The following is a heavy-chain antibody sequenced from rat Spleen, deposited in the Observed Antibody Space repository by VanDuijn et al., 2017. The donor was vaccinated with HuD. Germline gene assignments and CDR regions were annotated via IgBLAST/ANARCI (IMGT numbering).Heavy chain of an antibody. D-gene: IGHD2-2*01. CDR1: GFTFSDYG. J-gene: IGHJ1*01. Sequence: EVQLVESGGGLVQPGRSLKLSCAASGFTFSDYGMAWVRQAPTKGLEWVATISYGDSSGHSGTYYRDSVRGRFTISRDDVKSTLSLQMDSLRSEDTATYYCARAGYLRDWYFDFWGPGTMVTVSS. CDR2: ISYGDSSGHSGT. CDR3: ARAGYLRDWYFDF. V-gene: IGHV5-29*01.